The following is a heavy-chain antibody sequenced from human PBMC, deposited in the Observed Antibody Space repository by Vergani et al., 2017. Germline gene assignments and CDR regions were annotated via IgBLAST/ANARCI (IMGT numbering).Heavy chain of an antibody. D-gene: IGHD3-3*01. CDR3: AKCLRITIFGVVTLEPWDV. CDR2: IRSKAYGGTT. CDR1: GFTFGDYA. J-gene: IGHJ6*04. V-gene: IGHV3-49*03. Sequence: EVQLVESGGGLVQPGRSLRLSCTASGFTFGDYAMSWFRQAPGKGLEWVGFIRSKAYGGTTEYAASVKGRFTISRDDSKSIAYLQMNSLRAEDTAVYYCAKCLRITIFGVVTLEPWDVWGKGTTVTVSS.